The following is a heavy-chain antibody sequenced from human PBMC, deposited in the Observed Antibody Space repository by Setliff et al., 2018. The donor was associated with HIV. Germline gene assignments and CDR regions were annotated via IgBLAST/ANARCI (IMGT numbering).Heavy chain of an antibody. CDR2: INASGGRT. CDR1: GYTFSGYY. Sequence: GASVKVSCKASGYTFSGYYIHWVRQAPGQGLEWMGMINASGGRTSYAQKFQGRVTMTRDTSTSTVYMELSSLRSDDTAVYYCARGRRITMVRGIKSVYCYYMDVWGKGTTVTVSS. V-gene: IGHV1-46*01. CDR3: ARGRRITMVRGIKSVYCYYMDV. J-gene: IGHJ6*03. D-gene: IGHD3-10*01.